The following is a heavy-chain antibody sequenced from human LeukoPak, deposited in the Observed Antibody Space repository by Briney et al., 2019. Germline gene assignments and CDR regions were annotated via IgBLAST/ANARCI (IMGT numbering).Heavy chain of an antibody. J-gene: IGHJ3*02. CDR2: IIPIFGTA. Sequence: SVTVSCMASGGTFSSYAISWVRQAPGQGLEWMGGIIPIFGTANYAQKFQGRVTITADKSTSTAYMELSSLRSEDTAVYYCAREADGSNAFDIWGQGTMVTVSS. V-gene: IGHV1-69*06. CDR1: GGTFSSYA. CDR3: AREADGSNAFDI. D-gene: IGHD4-23*01.